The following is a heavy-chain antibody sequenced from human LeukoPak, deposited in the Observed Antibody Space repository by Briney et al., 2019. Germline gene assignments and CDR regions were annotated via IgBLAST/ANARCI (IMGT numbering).Heavy chain of an antibody. J-gene: IGHJ4*02. Sequence: SETLSLTCTVSGGSISSYYWSWIRQPAGKGLEWIGYIYYSGSTNYNPSLKSRVTISVDTSKNQFSLKLSSVTAAGTAVYYCARHTRSSSGFDYWGQGTLVTVSS. CDR3: ARHTRSSSGFDY. CDR2: IYYSGST. CDR1: GGSISSYY. V-gene: IGHV4-59*01. D-gene: IGHD6-6*01.